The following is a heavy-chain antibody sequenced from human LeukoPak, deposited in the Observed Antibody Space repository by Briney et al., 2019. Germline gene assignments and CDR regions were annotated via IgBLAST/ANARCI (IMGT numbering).Heavy chain of an antibody. D-gene: IGHD1-26*01. CDR3: ARDPYSGNYGNYYYYYMDV. CDR1: GFTFNYYN. V-gene: IGHV3-21*01. Sequence: GGSLRLSCAASGFTFNYYNMNWVRQAPGKALEWVSSITSSGAYIFYADSVRGRFTISRDNAKDSPYLQMNSLGPEDTAVYYCARDPYSGNYGNYYYYYMDVWGKGTTVTISS. CDR2: ITSSGAYI. J-gene: IGHJ6*03.